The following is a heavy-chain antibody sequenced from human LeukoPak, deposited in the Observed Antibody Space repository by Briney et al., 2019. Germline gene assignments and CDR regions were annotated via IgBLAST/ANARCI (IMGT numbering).Heavy chain of an antibody. Sequence: SETLSLTCTVSGGSISSYYWNWLRQPPGKGLEWIGYFSYSGSTNHNPSLKGRVTISGDTSKNQFSLKLSSVTAADTAFYYCARTYSSSLVFDFWGRGTLVTVSS. CDR3: ARTYSSSLVFDF. D-gene: IGHD6-13*01. J-gene: IGHJ4*02. CDR2: FSYSGST. CDR1: GGSISSYY. V-gene: IGHV4-59*01.